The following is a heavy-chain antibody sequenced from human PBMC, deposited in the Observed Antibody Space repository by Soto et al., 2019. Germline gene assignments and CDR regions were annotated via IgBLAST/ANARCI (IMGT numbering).Heavy chain of an antibody. CDR1: GGSISSSSYY. Sequence: SETLSLTCTVSGGSISSSSYYWGWIRQPPGKGLEWIGSIYYSGSTYYNPSLKSRVTISVDTSKNQFSLKLSSVTAADTAVYYCANRVGYCDFWSGYYTSIYFDYWGQGTLVTVSS. CDR2: IYYSGST. V-gene: IGHV4-39*01. CDR3: ANRVGYCDFWSGYYTSIYFDY. D-gene: IGHD3-3*01. J-gene: IGHJ4*02.